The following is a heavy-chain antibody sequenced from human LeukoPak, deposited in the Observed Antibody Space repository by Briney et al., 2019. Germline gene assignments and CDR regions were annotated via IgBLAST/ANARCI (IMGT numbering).Heavy chain of an antibody. J-gene: IGHJ5*02. CDR1: GGSISSYY. CDR2: IYYSGST. V-gene: IGHV4-59*01. D-gene: IGHD6-13*01. CDR3: AREQYSSSWYPGWFDP. Sequence: SETLSLTCTVSGGSISSYYWSWIRQPPGKGLEWIGYIYYSGSTNYNPSLKSRVTISVDTSKNQFSLKLSSVTAADTAVYYCAREQYSSSWYPGWFDPWGQGTLVTVSS.